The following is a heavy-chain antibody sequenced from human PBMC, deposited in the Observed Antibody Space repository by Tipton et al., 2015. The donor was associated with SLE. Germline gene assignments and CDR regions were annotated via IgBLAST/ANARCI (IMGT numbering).Heavy chain of an antibody. Sequence: TLSLTFTVSGGSVSSVGYYWSWIRLQPGKGLVWIGYIYYIGSGSTSFNPSLKSRLTISVDTSKNQFSLKLSSVTAADTAVYYCARDRSVGSDSFDDWGQGTLVTVSS. CDR1: GGSVSSVGYY. J-gene: IGHJ4*02. CDR2: IYYIGSGST. CDR3: ARDRSVGSDSFDD. V-gene: IGHV4-31*03. D-gene: IGHD3-3*01.